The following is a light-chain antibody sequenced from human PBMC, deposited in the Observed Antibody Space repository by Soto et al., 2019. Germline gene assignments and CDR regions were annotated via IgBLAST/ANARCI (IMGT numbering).Light chain of an antibody. V-gene: IGKV1-39*01. CDR3: QQSYSNPST. CDR2: AAS. J-gene: IGKJ3*01. Sequence: DIQMTQSPSSLSASVGDRVTITCRASQSITTYLNWYQQKPGKAPKLLIYAASTLQSGVPSRFSGSGSATDFTLTISSLQPADFATYYCQQSYSNPSTFGPGTKVDIK. CDR1: QSITTY.